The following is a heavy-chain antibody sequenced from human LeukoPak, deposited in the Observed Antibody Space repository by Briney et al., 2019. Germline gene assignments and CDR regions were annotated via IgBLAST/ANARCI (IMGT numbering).Heavy chain of an antibody. CDR1: GYSISSGYY. J-gene: IGHJ3*02. D-gene: IGHD3-22*01. Sequence: SETLSLTCTVSGYSISSGYYWGWIRQPPGKGLEWIGSIYHSGSTYYNPSLKSRVTISVDTSKNQFSLKLSSVTAADTAVYYCAFLTTADAFDIWGQGTMVTVSS. CDR2: IYHSGST. CDR3: AFLTTADAFDI. V-gene: IGHV4-38-2*02.